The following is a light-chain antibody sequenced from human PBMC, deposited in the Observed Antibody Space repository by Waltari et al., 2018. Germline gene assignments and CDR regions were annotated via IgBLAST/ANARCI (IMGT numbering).Light chain of an antibody. J-gene: IGLJ1*01. CDR3: QSYDNSPSVLDV. V-gene: IGLV1-51*02. CDR1: SANTGNNY. CDR2: EYT. Sequence: QSVLTQPPSVSAAPGQRVTISCSGGSANTGNNYVSWYRPLPGTAPKLLIYEYTGRPSGAPDRFPGSQSGASASRAISGLQADEEADYCCQSYDNSPSVLDVFGTGTKVTVL.